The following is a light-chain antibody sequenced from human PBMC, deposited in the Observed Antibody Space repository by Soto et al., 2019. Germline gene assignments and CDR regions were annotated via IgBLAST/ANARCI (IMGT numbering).Light chain of an antibody. CDR2: GNT. CDR1: SSNIGAGYD. CDR3: LSFDSSLSVV. Sequence: QSVLTQPPSVSGSPGQRVTISCTGSSSNIGAGYDVHWYQQLPGRAAKLLIYGNTNRPSGVPDRFSGSKSGTSASLPITGLQAEDEADYYCLSFDSSLSVVFGGGTKLTVL. J-gene: IGLJ2*01. V-gene: IGLV1-40*01.